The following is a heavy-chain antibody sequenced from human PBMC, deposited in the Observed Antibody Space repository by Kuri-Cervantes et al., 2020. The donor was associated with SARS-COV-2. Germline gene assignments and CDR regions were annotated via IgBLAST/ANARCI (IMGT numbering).Heavy chain of an antibody. Sequence: GGSLRLSCAASGFTFSGYSMNWIRQAPGKGLEWVASIDSSSYYIYHEDSVKGRLTISRDNAKTSLYLQMNSLKPEDTAVYYCAREEGGELGEAFDYWGQGALVTVSS. D-gene: IGHD7-27*01. V-gene: IGHV3-21*01. CDR1: GFTFSGYS. CDR3: AREEGGELGEAFDY. CDR2: IDSSSYYI. J-gene: IGHJ4*02.